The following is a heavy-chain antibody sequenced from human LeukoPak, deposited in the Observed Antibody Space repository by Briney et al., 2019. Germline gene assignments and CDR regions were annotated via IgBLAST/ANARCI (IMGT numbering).Heavy chain of an antibody. D-gene: IGHD3-22*01. V-gene: IGHV4-4*07. Sequence: PSGTLSLTCTVSGGSIRSDYWSGIRQSAGKGLEWIGRISTDGSASYNPSLKSRLTMSVDTSKNQFSLTLNSVTAADTAVYYCARAKDSDYYDGTWYFDIWGRGTLVTVSS. CDR2: ISTDGSA. CDR1: GGSIRSDY. J-gene: IGHJ2*01. CDR3: ARAKDSDYYDGTWYFDI.